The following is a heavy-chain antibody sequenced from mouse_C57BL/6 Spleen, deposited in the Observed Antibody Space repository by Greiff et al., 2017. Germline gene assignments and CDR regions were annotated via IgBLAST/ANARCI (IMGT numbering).Heavy chain of an antibody. CDR3: ARTRLTTDYAMDD. D-gene: IGHD1-1*01. V-gene: IGHV5-6*02. Sequence: DVMLVESGGDLVKPGGSLKLSCAASGFTFSSYGMSWVRQTPDKRLEWVATISSGGSYTYYPDSVEGRFTISRDNAKNTLCLQMSSLKSEDTARYYCARTRLTTDYAMDDGGQGATVTVST. CDR1: GFTFSSYG. CDR2: ISSGGSYT. J-gene: IGHJ4*01.